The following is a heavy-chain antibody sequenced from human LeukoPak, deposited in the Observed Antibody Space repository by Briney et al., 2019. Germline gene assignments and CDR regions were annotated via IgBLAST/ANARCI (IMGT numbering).Heavy chain of an antibody. CDR1: GYTFTGYY. D-gene: IGHD6-19*01. J-gene: IGHJ4*02. CDR2: INPNSGGT. V-gene: IGHV1-2*02. CDR3: ARASRIAVAGTGGGY. Sequence: GASVKVSCKASGYTFTGYYMHWVRPAPGQGLEWMGWINPNSGGTNYAQKFQGRVTMTRDTSISTAYMELSRLRSDDTAVYYCARASRIAVAGTGGGYWGQGTLVTVSS.